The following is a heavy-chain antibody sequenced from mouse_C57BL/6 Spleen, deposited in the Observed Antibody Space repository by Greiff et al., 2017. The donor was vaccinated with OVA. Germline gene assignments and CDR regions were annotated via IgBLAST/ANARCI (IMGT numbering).Heavy chain of an antibody. CDR2: IYPGSGST. Sequence: QVQLQQPGAKLVKPGASVKMSCKASGYTFTSSWITWVKQRPGQGLEWIGDIYPGSGSTNYNEKFKSKATLTVDTSSSTAYMQLSSLTSEDSAVDYCASDDGYYVGYWGKGTTLTVSS. V-gene: IGHV1-55*01. D-gene: IGHD2-3*01. J-gene: IGHJ2*01. CDR1: GYTFTSSW. CDR3: ASDDGYYVGY.